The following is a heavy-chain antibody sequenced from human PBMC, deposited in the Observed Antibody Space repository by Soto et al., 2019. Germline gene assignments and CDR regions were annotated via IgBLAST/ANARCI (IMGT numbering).Heavy chain of an antibody. CDR2: MYNTGST. D-gene: IGHD2-21*02. Sequence: SETLSLTCTVSGGSISGYYWSWIRQPPGKGLERIGYMYNTGSTVYNPSFKSRVTISVDTSKNQFSLKLNSVTAADTAVYYCARDLWGYCGTDCYPLDVWGQGTTVTVFS. J-gene: IGHJ6*02. CDR1: GGSISGYY. CDR3: ARDLWGYCGTDCYPLDV. V-gene: IGHV4-59*01.